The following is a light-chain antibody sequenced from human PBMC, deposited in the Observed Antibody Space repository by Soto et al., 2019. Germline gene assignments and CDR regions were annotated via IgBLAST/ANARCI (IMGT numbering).Light chain of an antibody. Sequence: QSALAQPPSASGSPGQSVTISCTGTSSDIGAYNYVSWYQQYPGKAPKLIIYDVNQRPSGVPDRFSGSKSGNTASLTVSGLQAEDEAVYYCNSFAGGAHVVFGGGTNLTVL. J-gene: IGLJ2*01. CDR1: SSDIGAYNY. CDR3: NSFAGGAHVV. V-gene: IGLV2-8*01. CDR2: DVN.